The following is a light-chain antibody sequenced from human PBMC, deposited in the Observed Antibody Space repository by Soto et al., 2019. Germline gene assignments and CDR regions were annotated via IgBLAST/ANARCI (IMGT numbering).Light chain of an antibody. CDR2: GAS. CDR1: QSVSSSY. Sequence: EIVLTQSPGTLSLSPGERATLSCRASQSVSSSYLAWYQQKPGQAPRLLIYGASSLQRGVPSRFSGSGSGTDFTLTISSLESEDFATYYCQQGHSGLTFGGGTKVDI. CDR3: QQGHSGLT. V-gene: IGKV3-20*01. J-gene: IGKJ4*01.